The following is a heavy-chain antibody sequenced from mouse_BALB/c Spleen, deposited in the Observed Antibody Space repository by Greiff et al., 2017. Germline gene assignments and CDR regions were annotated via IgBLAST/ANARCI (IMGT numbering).Heavy chain of an antibody. CDR2: ISTYYGDA. D-gene: IGHD1-1*01. CDR1: GYTFTDYA. J-gene: IGHJ1*01. V-gene: IGHV1S137*01. Sequence: VQLVESGAELVRPGVSVKISCKGSGYTFTDYAMHWVKQSHAKSLEWIGVISTYYGDASYNQKFKGKATMTVDKSSSTAYMELARLTSEDSAIYYCARALYGSSHWYFDVWGAGTTVTVSS. CDR3: ARALYGSSHWYFDV.